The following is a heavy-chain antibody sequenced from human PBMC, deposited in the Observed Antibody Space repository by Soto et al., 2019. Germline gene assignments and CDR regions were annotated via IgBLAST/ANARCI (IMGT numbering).Heavy chain of an antibody. J-gene: IGHJ3*02. D-gene: IGHD3-22*01. CDR2: IYYSGST. V-gene: IGHV4-31*03. CDR1: GGSISSGGYY. CDR3: RVVTLLRSFDI. Sequence: PSETLSLTCTVSGGSISSGGYYWSWIRQHPGKGLEWIGYIYYSGSTYYNPSLKSRVTISVDTSKNQFSLNLSSVTAADSAVYFCRVVTLLRSFDIWGPGTMVTVSS.